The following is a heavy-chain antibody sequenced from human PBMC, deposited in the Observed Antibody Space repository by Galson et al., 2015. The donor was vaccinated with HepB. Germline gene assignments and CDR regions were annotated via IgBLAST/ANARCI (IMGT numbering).Heavy chain of an antibody. J-gene: IGHJ2*01. V-gene: IGHV3-64D*06. D-gene: IGHD4-23*01. CDR1: GFTFSSYA. CDR2: ISSNGGST. Sequence: SLRLSCAASGFTFSSYAMHWVRQAPGKGLEYVSAISSNGGSTYYADSVKGRFTISRDNSKNTLYLQMSSLRAEDTAVYYCVKPVVTVYWYFDLWGRGTLVTVSS. CDR3: VKPVVTVYWYFDL.